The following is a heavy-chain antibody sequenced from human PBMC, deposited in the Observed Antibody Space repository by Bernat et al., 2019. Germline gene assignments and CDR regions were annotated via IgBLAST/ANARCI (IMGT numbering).Heavy chain of an antibody. J-gene: IGHJ5*02. CDR1: GGSFSGYY. V-gene: IGHV4-34*01. Sequence: QVQLQQWGAGLLKPSETLSLTCAVYGGSFSGYYWSWIRQPPGEGLEWIGEISHSGTTNYNPSLKSRLTMSVDTSKNQFSLKVSSVTAVDTAVYYCARGPITTVTSGLWWFDPWGQGILVTVSS. CDR2: ISHSGTT. D-gene: IGHD4-17*01. CDR3: ARGPITTVTSGLWWFDP.